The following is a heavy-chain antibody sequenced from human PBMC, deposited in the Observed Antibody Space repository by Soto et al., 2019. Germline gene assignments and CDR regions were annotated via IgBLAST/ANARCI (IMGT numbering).Heavy chain of an antibody. CDR2: INHSGST. CDR1: GGSFSGYY. J-gene: IGHJ6*02. Sequence: QVQLQQWGAGLLKPSETLSLTCAVYGGSFSGYYWSWIRQPPGKGLEWIGEINHSGSTNDNPSLKSRVTISVDTSKNQFSLKLSSVTAADTAVYYCARSRAYYYYGMDVWGQGTTVTVSS. CDR3: ARSRAYYYYGMDV. V-gene: IGHV4-34*01.